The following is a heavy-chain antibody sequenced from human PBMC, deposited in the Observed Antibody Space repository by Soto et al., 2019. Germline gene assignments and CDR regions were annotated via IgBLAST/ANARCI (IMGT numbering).Heavy chain of an antibody. Sequence: EAQLVESGGGLVQPGRSLRLSCAASGFTVDDFAMHWVRQAPGKGLEWVSGIHWSGGSRGYSDAVKGRFTISRDNAKNSLSLQLNSLRVEDTALFYCVKANDQQLVEGGPFDMWGQGTMVTVSS. V-gene: IGHV3-9*01. CDR2: IHWSGGSR. CDR3: VKANDQQLVEGGPFDM. J-gene: IGHJ3*02. D-gene: IGHD6-13*01. CDR1: GFTVDDFA.